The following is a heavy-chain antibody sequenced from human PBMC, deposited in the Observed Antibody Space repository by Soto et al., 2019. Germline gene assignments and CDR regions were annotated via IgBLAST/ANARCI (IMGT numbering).Heavy chain of an antibody. Sequence: QVQLVESGGGVVQPGRSLRLSCAASGFTFSSYAMHWVRQAPGKGLEWVAVISYDGSNKYYADSVKGRFTISRDNSKNTLYLQMNSLRAEDPAVYYCARDPYGDYVWGYWGQGTLVTVSS. CDR2: ISYDGSNK. CDR1: GFTFSSYA. J-gene: IGHJ4*02. V-gene: IGHV3-30-3*01. D-gene: IGHD3-16*01. CDR3: ARDPYGDYVWGY.